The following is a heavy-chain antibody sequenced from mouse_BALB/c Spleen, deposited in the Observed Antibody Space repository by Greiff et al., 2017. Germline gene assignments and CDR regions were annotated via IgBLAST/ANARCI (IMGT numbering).Heavy chain of an antibody. CDR2: IYPGSGST. Sequence: LQQPGSELVWPGASVKLSCKASGYTFTSYWMHWVKQRPGQGLEWIGNIYPGSGSTNYDEKFKSKATLTVDTSSSTAYMQLSSLTSEDSAVYYCTRYGFHAMDYWGQGTSVTVSS. CDR1: GYTFTSYW. CDR3: TRYGFHAMDY. V-gene: IGHV1S22*01. D-gene: IGHD2-2*01. J-gene: IGHJ4*01.